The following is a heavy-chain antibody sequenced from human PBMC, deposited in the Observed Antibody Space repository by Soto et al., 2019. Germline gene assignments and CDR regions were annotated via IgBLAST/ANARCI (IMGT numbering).Heavy chain of an antibody. D-gene: IGHD3-9*01. CDR2: ISVTSTTI. CDR1: GFTFNTFG. Sequence: EVQLVESGGVLAQPGGSLRLSCAASGFTFNTFGMNWVRQAPGKGLEWISYISVTSTTIHYADSVKGRFAISRDNAKNSLYLETESLGVEDTAVYYCAREGAMTGVFDYWGPGTVVTVSS. V-gene: IGHV3-48*01. CDR3: AREGAMTGVFDY. J-gene: IGHJ4*02.